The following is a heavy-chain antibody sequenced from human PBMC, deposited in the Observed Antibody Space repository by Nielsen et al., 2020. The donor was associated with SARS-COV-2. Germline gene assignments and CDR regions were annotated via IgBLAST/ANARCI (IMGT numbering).Heavy chain of an antibody. V-gene: IGHV3-23*03. D-gene: IGHD1-26*01. CDR3: AKLHSEGV. CDR1: GFTFSSYA. J-gene: IGHJ6*02. Sequence: GESLKISCAASGFTFSSYAMSWVRQAPGKGLEWVSVIYSGGSSTYYADSVKGRFTISRDNSKNTLYLQMNSLRAEDTAVYYCAKLHSEGVWGQGTTVTVSS. CDR2: IYSGGSST.